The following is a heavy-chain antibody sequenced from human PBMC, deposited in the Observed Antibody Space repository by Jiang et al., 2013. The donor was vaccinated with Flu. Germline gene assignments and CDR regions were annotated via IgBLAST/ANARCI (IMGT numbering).Heavy chain of an antibody. Sequence: EVKKPGTFVKVSCKASGYSFTNYYMHWVRQAPGQGLEWMGVINPSSGTTTHAQNFLGRVTMTRDTSTRTVYMELSSLRSEDTAVYYCTRGEEWAFDIWGQGTMVTVSS. CDR3: TRGEEWAFDI. CDR2: INPSSGTT. CDR1: GYSFTNYY. D-gene: IGHD3-3*01. J-gene: IGHJ3*02. V-gene: IGHV1-46*01.